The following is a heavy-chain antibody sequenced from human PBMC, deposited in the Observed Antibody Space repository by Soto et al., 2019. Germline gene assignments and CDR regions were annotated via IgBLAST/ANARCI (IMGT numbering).Heavy chain of an antibody. Sequence: ASVKASCKASGYTFTSKALSWLRQAPGQGLEWMGWISAYNGNTNYAQKLQGRVTMTTDTSTITAYMELRSLRSDDTAVYYCARQPVAGTAFFDYWGQGTLVTVSS. CDR2: ISAYNGNT. CDR3: ARQPVAGTAFFDY. D-gene: IGHD6-19*01. CDR1: GYTFTSKA. V-gene: IGHV1-18*01. J-gene: IGHJ4*02.